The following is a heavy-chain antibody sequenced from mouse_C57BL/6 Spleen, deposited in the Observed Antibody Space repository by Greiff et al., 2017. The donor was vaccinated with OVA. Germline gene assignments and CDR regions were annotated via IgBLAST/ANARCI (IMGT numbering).Heavy chain of an antibody. CDR1: GYTFTSYW. CDR3: AREGKSTTLFDY. J-gene: IGHJ2*01. V-gene: IGHV1-64*01. Sequence: VQLQQSGAELVKPGASVKLSCKASGYTFTSYWMHWVKQRPGQGLEWIGMIHPNSGSTNYNEKFKSKATLTVDKSSSTAYMQLSSLTSEDSAVYYCAREGKSTTLFDYWGQGTTLPVSS. CDR2: IHPNSGST. D-gene: IGHD2-1*01.